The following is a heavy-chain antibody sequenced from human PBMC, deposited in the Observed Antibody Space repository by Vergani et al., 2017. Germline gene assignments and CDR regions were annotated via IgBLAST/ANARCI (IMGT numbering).Heavy chain of an antibody. CDR1: GFTFSSYA. Sequence: EVQLLESGGGLVQPGGSLRLSCAASGFTFSSYAMSWVRQAPGKGLEWVSAISGRGGSTYYADSVKGRFTISRDNSKNTLYLQMNSLRAEDTAVYYCAKDRIRGYGMDVRGQGTTVSVSS. V-gene: IGHV3-23*01. J-gene: IGHJ6*01. D-gene: IGHD3-16*01. CDR3: AKDRIRGYGMDV. CDR2: ISGRGGST.